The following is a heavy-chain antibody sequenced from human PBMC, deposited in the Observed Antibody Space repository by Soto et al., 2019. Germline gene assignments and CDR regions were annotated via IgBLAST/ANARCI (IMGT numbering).Heavy chain of an antibody. CDR3: AREDIVENWFDP. V-gene: IGHV1-2*04. Sequence: ASVKVSCKASGYTFTGYYMHWVRQAPGQGLEWMGWINPNSGGTNYAQKFQGWVTMTRDTSISTAYMELSRLRSEDTAVYYCAREDIVENWFDPWGQGTLVTVSS. J-gene: IGHJ5*02. CDR2: INPNSGGT. D-gene: IGHD2-15*01. CDR1: GYTFTGYY.